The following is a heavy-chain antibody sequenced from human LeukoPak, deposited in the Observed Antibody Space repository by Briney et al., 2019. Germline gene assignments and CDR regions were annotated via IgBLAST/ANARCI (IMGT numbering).Heavy chain of an antibody. CDR3: ASQASDLDSTKSGYCSGGSCHDPFGY. D-gene: IGHD2-15*01. J-gene: IGHJ4*02. CDR1: GASISSYY. V-gene: IGHV4-59*01. CDR2: IYYSGST. Sequence: PSETLSLTCTVSGASISSYYWSSIRPPPGKGLEWVGYIYYSGSTNYNPSLKSLVTISVDTSKNQFSLKLSSVTAADTAVYYCASQASDLDSTKSGYCSGGSCHDPFGYWGQGTLVTVSS.